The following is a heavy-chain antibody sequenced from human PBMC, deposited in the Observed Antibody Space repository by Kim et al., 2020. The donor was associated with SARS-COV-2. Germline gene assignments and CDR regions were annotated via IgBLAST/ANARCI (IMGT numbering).Heavy chain of an antibody. CDR3: ARHWGRSIVLVVYAAYFDY. CDR2: IYSSGRT. CDR1: CGSISRSSFY. D-gene: IGHD2-8*02. J-gene: IGHJ4*02. V-gene: IGHV4-39*01. Sequence: SETLSLPCTVSCGSISRSSFYWGWLRQPPGTGLEGIASIYSSGRTYYNPSLKRRVTISVDTSKNQFSLKLSSVTAADTAVYYCARHWGRSIVLVVYAAYFDYWGQGTLVTVAS.